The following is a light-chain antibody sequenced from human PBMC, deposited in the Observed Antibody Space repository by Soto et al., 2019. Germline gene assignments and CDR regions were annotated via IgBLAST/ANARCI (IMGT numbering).Light chain of an antibody. Sequence: QSVLTQPPSASGSPGQSVTISCTGTSSDVGGYNYVSWYQHHPGKVPKLVIFDVNKRPSGVPGRFSGSKSGNTASLTVSGLQSEDEADYYCGSYAGTHVAFGGGTKLTVL. CDR1: SSDVGGYNY. CDR2: DVN. V-gene: IGLV2-8*01. J-gene: IGLJ2*01. CDR3: GSYAGTHVA.